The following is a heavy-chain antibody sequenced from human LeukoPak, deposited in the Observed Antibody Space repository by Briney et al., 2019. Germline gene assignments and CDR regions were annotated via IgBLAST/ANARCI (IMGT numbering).Heavy chain of an antibody. CDR1: GYTFTGYY. D-gene: IGHD3-9*01. Sequence: GASVKVSCKASGYTFTGYYMHWVRQAPGQGLEWMGWINPNSGGTNYAQKFQGRVTMTRDTSISTAYMELSRLRSDDTAVYYCATLTHYDILTGYYRAFDYWGQGTLVTVSS. V-gene: IGHV1-2*02. CDR2: INPNSGGT. J-gene: IGHJ4*02. CDR3: ATLTHYDILTGYYRAFDY.